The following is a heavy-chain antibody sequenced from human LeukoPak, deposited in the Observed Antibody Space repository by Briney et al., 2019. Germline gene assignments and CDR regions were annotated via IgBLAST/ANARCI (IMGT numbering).Heavy chain of an antibody. V-gene: IGHV3-21*01. CDR3: AIDPGAVTTPSNWFYP. CDR2: ISHSSINI. CDR1: GFTFTSYR. Sequence: PGGSLRLSCAASGFTFTSYRMNWVRQAPGRGLEWVSSISHSSINIYYAESVKGRFTISRDNAKNSLYLQMNSLRAEDTAGYYCAIDPGAVTTPSNWFYPWGQGTLVTVSS. J-gene: IGHJ5*02. D-gene: IGHD4-17*01.